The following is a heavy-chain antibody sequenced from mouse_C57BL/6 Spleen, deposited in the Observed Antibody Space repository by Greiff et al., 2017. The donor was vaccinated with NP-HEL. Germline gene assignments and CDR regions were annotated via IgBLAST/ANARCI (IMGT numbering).Heavy chain of an antibody. D-gene: IGHD2-3*01. Sequence: QVQLQQPGAELVRPGSSVKLSCKASGYTFTSYWMDWVKQRPGQGLEWIGNIYPSDSETHYNQKFKDKATLTVDKSSSTAYMQLSSLTSEDSAVYYCARMSGSYDGYYDYWGQGTTLTVSS. CDR1: GYTFTSYW. CDR3: ARMSGSYDGYYDY. V-gene: IGHV1-61*01. CDR2: IYPSDSET. J-gene: IGHJ2*01.